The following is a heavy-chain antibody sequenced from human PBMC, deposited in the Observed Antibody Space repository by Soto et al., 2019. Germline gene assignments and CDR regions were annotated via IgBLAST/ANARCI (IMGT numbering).Heavy chain of an antibody. D-gene: IGHD5-18*01. CDR1: GDSISTNNVA. Sequence: QVQLQQSGPGLVKPSQTLSLTCAISGDSISTNNVAWNWIRQSPSGGLEWLGRTGYTSKWYNDYAVSVGSRITINPYTSKNQFSLQLNSVTLDDTAVYYCARGKYSAFDYWGQGTLVTVSS. CDR3: ARGKYSAFDY. J-gene: IGHJ4*02. V-gene: IGHV6-1*01. CDR2: TGYTSKWYN.